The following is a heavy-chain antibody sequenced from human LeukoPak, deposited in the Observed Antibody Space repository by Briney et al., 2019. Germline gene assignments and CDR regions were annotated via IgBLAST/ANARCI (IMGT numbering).Heavy chain of an antibody. V-gene: IGHV1-69*13. CDR1: GGTFSSYA. D-gene: IGHD1-1*01. CDR3: ARGLGTRWFFDY. Sequence: SVKVSCKASGGTFSSYALSWVRQAPGQGLEWMGRIIPVFGTTTYAQKFQGRVTITADESTTTAYMELRRLSSEDTAMYYCARGLGTRWFFDYWGQGTLVTVSS. CDR2: IIPVFGTT. J-gene: IGHJ4*02.